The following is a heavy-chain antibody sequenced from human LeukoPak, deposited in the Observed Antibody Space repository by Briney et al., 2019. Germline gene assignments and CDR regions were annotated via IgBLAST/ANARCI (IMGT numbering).Heavy chain of an antibody. V-gene: IGHV3-48*01. CDR2: INSNGGTQ. D-gene: IGHD5-18*01. CDR3: AKVGGDTYGWED. J-gene: IGHJ4*02. Sequence: TGGSLRLSCAASGFGFSTYSMNWVRQAPGKGLEWVSYINSNGGTQYYTDSVKGRFTISRDNAKNSLYLQMNSLRAEDTAVYYCAKVGGDTYGWEDWGQGTLVTVSS. CDR1: GFGFSTYS.